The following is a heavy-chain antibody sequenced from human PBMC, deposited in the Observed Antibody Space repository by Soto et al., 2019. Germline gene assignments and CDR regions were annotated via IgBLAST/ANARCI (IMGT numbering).Heavy chain of an antibody. CDR1: GFTFTSSA. V-gene: IGHV3-23*01. D-gene: IGHD6-13*01. CDR2: ISGSGGST. Sequence: PGGSLRLSCAASGFTFTSSAMSWVRQAPGKGLEWVSTISGSGGSTYYTDSVKGRFTISRDNSKNTLYLQMNSLRAEDTAVYYCAKDRSSWYDWFDPWGQGTLVTVSS. CDR3: AKDRSSWYDWFDP. J-gene: IGHJ5*02.